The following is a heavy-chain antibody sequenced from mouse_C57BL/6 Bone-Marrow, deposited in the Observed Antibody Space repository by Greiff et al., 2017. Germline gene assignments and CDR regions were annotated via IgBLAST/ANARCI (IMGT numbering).Heavy chain of an antibody. V-gene: IGHV1-64*01. CDR3: ARRTYHWYFDV. J-gene: IGHJ1*03. Sequence: QVQLQQPGAELVKPGASVKLSCKASGYTFTSYWMHWVKQRPGQGLEWIGMIHPNSGSTNYNEKFKSKATLTVDKSSSPAYMQLSSLTSEDSAVYYCARRTYHWYFDVWGTGTTVTVAS. CDR2: IHPNSGST. D-gene: IGHD5-1*01. CDR1: GYTFTSYW.